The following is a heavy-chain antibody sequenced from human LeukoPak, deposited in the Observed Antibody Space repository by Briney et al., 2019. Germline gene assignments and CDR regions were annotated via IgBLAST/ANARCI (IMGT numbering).Heavy chain of an antibody. V-gene: IGHV3-23*01. CDR1: GFTFSSYA. Sequence: QPGGSLRLSCAASGFTFSSYAMSWVRQAPGKGLEWVSAISGSGGSTYYADSVKGRFTISRDNSKNTLYLQMNSLRAEDTAVYYCAKDPPLYYDSSGYYLGTDYWGQGTLVTVSS. J-gene: IGHJ4*02. CDR2: ISGSGGST. CDR3: AKDPPLYYDSSGYYLGTDY. D-gene: IGHD3-22*01.